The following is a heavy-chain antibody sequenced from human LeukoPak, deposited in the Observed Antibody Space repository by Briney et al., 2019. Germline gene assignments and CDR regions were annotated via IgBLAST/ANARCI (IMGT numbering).Heavy chain of an antibody. CDR2: ISFDGSDE. J-gene: IGHJ4*02. CDR1: GFTFSSYG. CDR3: AKDRSSSWAFDY. D-gene: IGHD6-13*01. Sequence: GGSLRLSCAASGFTFSSYGMHWVRQAPGKGLEWVAAISFDGSDENYADSVKGRFTISRDDSKNTLYLQMNSLRAEDTAVYYCAKDRSSSWAFDYWGQGTPVTVSS. V-gene: IGHV3-30*18.